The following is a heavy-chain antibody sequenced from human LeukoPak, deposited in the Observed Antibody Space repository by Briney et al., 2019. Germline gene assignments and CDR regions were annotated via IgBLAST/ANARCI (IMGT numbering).Heavy chain of an antibody. J-gene: IGHJ4*02. Sequence: PGGSLRLSCAASGFTFDDYGMSWVRQAPGKGLEWVSGINWNGGSTGYADSVKGRFTISRDNAKNSLYLQMNSLRAEDTAVYYCAKYFDWLSHIPPFDYWGQGTLVTVSS. CDR3: AKYFDWLSHIPPFDY. CDR2: INWNGGST. V-gene: IGHV3-20*04. D-gene: IGHD3-9*01. CDR1: GFTFDDYG.